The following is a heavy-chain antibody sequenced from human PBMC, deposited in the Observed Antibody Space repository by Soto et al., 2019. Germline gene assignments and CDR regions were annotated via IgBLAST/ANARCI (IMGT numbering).Heavy chain of an antibody. CDR2: IYYSGST. D-gene: IGHD3-10*01. J-gene: IGHJ6*02. Sequence: SETLSLTCTVSGGSISSYYWSWIRQPPGKGLEWIGYIYYSGSTNYNPSLKSRVTISVDTSKNQFSLKLSSVTAADTAVYYCAREFSWFGELYPRDYGMDVWGQGTTVTVSS. CDR3: AREFSWFGELYPRDYGMDV. V-gene: IGHV4-59*01. CDR1: GGSISSYY.